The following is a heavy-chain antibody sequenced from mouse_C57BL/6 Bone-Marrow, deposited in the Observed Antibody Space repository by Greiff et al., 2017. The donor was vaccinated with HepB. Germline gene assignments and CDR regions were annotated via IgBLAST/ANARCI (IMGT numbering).Heavy chain of an antibody. V-gene: IGHV3-6*01. J-gene: IGHJ4*01. D-gene: IGHD2-4*01. CDR3: AREGNYDYDVYAMDY. CDR2: ISYDGSN. CDR1: GYSITSGYY. Sequence: EVQLQESGPGLVKPSQSLSLTCSVTGYSITSGYYWNWIRQFPGNKLEWMGYISYDGSNNYNPSLKNRISITRDTSKNQFFLKLNSVTTEDTATYYCAREGNYDYDVYAMDYWGQGTSVTVSS.